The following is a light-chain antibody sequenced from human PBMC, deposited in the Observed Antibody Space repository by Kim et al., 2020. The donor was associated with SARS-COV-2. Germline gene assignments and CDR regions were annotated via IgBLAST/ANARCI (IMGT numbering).Light chain of an antibody. CDR1: SSDVGSYNL. CDR3: CSYAGSSTHVV. J-gene: IGLJ2*01. V-gene: IGLV2-23*02. Sequence: QSALTQPASVSGSPGQSITISCTGTSSDVGSYNLVSWYQQHPGKAPKLMIYEVSKRPSGVSNRFSGYKSGNTASLTISGLQAEDEADYYCCSYAGSSTHVVFGGGTQLTVL. CDR2: EVS.